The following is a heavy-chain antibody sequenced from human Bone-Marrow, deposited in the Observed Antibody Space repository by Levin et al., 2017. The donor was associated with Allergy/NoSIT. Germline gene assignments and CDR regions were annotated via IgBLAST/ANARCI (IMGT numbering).Heavy chain of an antibody. D-gene: IGHD3-22*01. Sequence: ASVKVSCKASGYTFTDYYMNWVRQAPGQGLEWMGWINPNSGGTNYAQKFQGRVTMTRDTSISTAYMELRGLRSDDTAVYYCARAPDYYDRAFDIWGQGTMVTVSS. CDR1: GYTFTDYY. CDR2: INPNSGGT. V-gene: IGHV1-2*02. CDR3: ARAPDYYDRAFDI. J-gene: IGHJ3*02.